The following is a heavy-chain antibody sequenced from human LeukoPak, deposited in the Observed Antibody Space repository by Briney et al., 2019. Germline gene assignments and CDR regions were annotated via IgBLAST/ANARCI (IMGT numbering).Heavy chain of an antibody. CDR1: GFTFSDHY. J-gene: IGHJ4*02. CDR2: TRNKANSYTT. Sequence: GGSLRLSCAASGFTFSDHYMAWVRQAPGKGLEWVGRTRNKANSYTTEYAASVKGRFIISRDDSKNSVYLQMNSLKTEDTAVYYCARDNYVDSSGYYLDYWGPGTLVTVSS. V-gene: IGHV3-72*01. D-gene: IGHD3-22*01. CDR3: ARDNYVDSSGYYLDY.